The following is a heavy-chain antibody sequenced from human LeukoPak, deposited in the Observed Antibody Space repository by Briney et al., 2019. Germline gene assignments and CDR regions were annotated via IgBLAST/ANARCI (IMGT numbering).Heavy chain of an antibody. CDR1: GFTFSSNW. CDR3: ARANNSSWHN. Sequence: GSLRLSRATSGFTFSSNWMSWVRHAPGRGLEWVANIKPDGSAEYYAASVKGRFTVSRDNAKNSLYLQMTSLRVEDTAIYYCARANNSSWHNWGQGALVTVSS. V-gene: IGHV3-7*01. J-gene: IGHJ4*02. D-gene: IGHD2-15*01. CDR2: IKPDGSAE.